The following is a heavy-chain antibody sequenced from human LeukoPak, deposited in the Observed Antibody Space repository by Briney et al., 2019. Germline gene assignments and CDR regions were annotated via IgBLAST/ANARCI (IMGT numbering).Heavy chain of an antibody. Sequence: ASVKVSCKASGHTFTVHNIHWVRQGPGQGLEWLGWITLNSGDTHYAQKFQGRLTMTSDTSISTGYMELSRLQFDDTAVYYCAREGQLGLDNWGQGTLVTVSS. J-gene: IGHJ1*01. CDR1: GHTFTVHN. CDR3: AREGQLGLDN. D-gene: IGHD1-1*01. CDR2: ITLNSGDT. V-gene: IGHV1-2*02.